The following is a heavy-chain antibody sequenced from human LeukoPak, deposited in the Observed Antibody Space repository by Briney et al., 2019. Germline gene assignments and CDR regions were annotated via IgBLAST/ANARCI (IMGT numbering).Heavy chain of an antibody. CDR1: GYTFTSYD. CDR2: MYPNSGNT. CDR3: ASWRSLYGMDV. V-gene: IGHV1-8*01. Sequence: RDSVTVSCTASGYTFTSYDINWVRQATGQGLEWMGWMYPNSGNTGYAQKVQGRVTMTRKTSISTAYMELSSLRSEDTAVYYCASWRSLYGMDVWGQGTTATVSS. D-gene: IGHD3-3*01. J-gene: IGHJ6*02.